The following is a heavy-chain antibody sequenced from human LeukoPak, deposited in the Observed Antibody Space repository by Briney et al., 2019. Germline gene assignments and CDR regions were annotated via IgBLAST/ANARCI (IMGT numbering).Heavy chain of an antibody. CDR1: GFTFSSYE. J-gene: IGHJ4*02. V-gene: IGHV3-48*03. CDR2: ISSSGSTI. Sequence: PGGSLRLSCAASGFTFSSYEMNWVRQAPGKGLEWVSYISSSGSTIYYADSVKGRFTISRGNAKNSLYLQMNSLRAEDTAVYYCASDGYSYGPNIDYWGQGTLVTVSS. CDR3: ASDGYSYGPNIDY. D-gene: IGHD5-18*01.